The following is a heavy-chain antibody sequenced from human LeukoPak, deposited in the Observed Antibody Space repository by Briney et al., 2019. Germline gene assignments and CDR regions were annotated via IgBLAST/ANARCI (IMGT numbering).Heavy chain of an antibody. J-gene: IGHJ4*02. D-gene: IGHD1-26*01. Sequence: GGSLRLSCAASGFTFSNAWMNWVRQAPGKGLEWVGRIKSKTDGGTTDYAAPVKGRFTISRDNSKNTLYLQMNSLRAEDTAVYYCAKTLIGVSGSYYYFDYWGQGTLVTVSS. CDR2: IKSKTDGGTT. CDR1: GFTFSNAW. V-gene: IGHV3-15*01. CDR3: AKTLIGVSGSYYYFDY.